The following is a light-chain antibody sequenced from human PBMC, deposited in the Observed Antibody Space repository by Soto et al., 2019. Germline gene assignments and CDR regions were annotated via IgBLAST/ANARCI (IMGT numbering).Light chain of an antibody. V-gene: IGKV3-11*01. Sequence: DIVLTQSPATLSSSPGNRATLSCRASQNVSSYLAWYQQKPGQAPRLLIYDASNRATGIPARFSGSGSGTGFPLTIPRLEPGDFAVYYCQQRSNWPSPCGGGNKVEIK. CDR3: QQRSNWPSP. J-gene: IGKJ4*01. CDR1: QNVSSY. CDR2: DAS.